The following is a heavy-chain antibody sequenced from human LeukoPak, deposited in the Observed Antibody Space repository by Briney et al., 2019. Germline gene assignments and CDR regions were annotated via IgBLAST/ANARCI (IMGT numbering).Heavy chain of an antibody. CDR2: ISSDGSNK. V-gene: IGHV3-30*18. J-gene: IGHJ4*02. D-gene: IGHD3-16*02. CDR3: AKDHTTMGLSGY. CDR1: GFTFSTYG. Sequence: GGSLRLSCAASGFTFSTYGMHWVRHAPGKGLEWVAVISSDGSNKYYADSVKGRFTISRDNSKNTLYLQMNSLRAEDTAVYYCAKDHTTMGLSGYSGQGTLVTVSS.